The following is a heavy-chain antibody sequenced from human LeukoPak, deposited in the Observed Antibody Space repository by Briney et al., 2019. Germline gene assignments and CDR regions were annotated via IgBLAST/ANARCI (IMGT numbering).Heavy chain of an antibody. CDR2: IYTTGNA. J-gene: IGHJ5*02. CDR3: ARGKYYYDSNSSYRYFDP. V-gene: IGHV4-4*07. CDR1: GGSICSYY. Sequence: SETLSLTCTVSGGSICSYYWSWIRQPAGKGLEWIGRIYTTGNANYNPSLKSRVTMSIDTSKKQFSLNLSSVTAADTAVYYCARGKYYYDSNSSYRYFDPWGQGTLVTVSS. D-gene: IGHD3-22*01.